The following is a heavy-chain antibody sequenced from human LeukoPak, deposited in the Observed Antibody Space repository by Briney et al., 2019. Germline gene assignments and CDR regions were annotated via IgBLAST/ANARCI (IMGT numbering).Heavy chain of an antibody. V-gene: IGHV1-2*04. Sequence: ASVKVSCKASGYTFTGYYMHWVRHAPGPGLEWLGWINPNSGGTKYAQKVQGWVVVTRDTSISTAYMELSRLRSDDMAFFFFKQKTAYEILTGYYFWKKLGWFDPWGQGTLVTVSS. D-gene: IGHD3-9*01. CDR1: GYTFTGYY. CDR3: KQKTAYEILTGYYFWKKLGWFDP. CDR2: INPNSGGT. J-gene: IGHJ5*02.